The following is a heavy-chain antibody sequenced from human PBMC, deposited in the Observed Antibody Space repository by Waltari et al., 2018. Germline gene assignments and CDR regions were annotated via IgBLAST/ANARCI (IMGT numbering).Heavy chain of an antibody. CDR1: GFTFDDYA. Sequence: EVQLVESGGGLVQPGRSLRLSCAASGFTFDDYAMHWVRQAPGKGLEWVSGISWNSGSIGYADSVKGRFTISRDNAKNSLYLQMNSLRAEDTALYYCAKSGAAAGWYFDYWGKGTLVTVSS. V-gene: IGHV3-9*01. J-gene: IGHJ4*02. CDR2: ISWNSGSI. CDR3: AKSGAAAGWYFDY. D-gene: IGHD6-13*01.